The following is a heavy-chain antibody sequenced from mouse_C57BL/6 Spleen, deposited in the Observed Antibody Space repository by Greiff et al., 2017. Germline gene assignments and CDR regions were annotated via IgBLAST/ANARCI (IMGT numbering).Heavy chain of an antibody. CDR1: GYTFTDYN. CDR3: ARRNSYAMDY. Sequence: DVQLQESGPELVKPGASVKIPCKASGYTFTDYNMDWVKQSHGKSLEWIGDINPNNGGTIYNQKFKGKATLTVDKSSSTAYMELRSLTSEDTAVYYCARRNSYAMDYWGQGTSVTVSS. J-gene: IGHJ4*01. CDR2: INPNNGGT. V-gene: IGHV1-18*01.